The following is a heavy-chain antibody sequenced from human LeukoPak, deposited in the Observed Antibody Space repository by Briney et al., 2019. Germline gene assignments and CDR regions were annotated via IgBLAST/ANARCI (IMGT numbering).Heavy chain of an antibody. Sequence: SVKVSCKASGGTFSCYAISWVRQAPGQGLEWMGRIIPIFGTANYAQKFQGRVTITTDESTSTAYMELSSLRSEDTAVYYCARGTLTMTPYYFDYWGQGTLVTVSS. D-gene: IGHD3-22*01. CDR3: ARGTLTMTPYYFDY. CDR1: GGTFSCYA. J-gene: IGHJ4*02. CDR2: IIPIFGTA. V-gene: IGHV1-69*05.